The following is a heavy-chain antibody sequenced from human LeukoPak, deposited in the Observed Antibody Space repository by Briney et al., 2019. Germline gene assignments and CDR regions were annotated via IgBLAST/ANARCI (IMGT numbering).Heavy chain of an antibody. CDR3: ARDSNPNHNETWIQLWLPYYYYYGMDA. Sequence: GGSLRLSCAASGFTFSSYWMSWVRQAPGKGLEWVANIKQDGSEKYYVDSVKGRFTISRDNAKNSLYLQMNSLRAEDTAVYYCARDSNPNHNETWIQLWLPYYYYYGMDAWGQGTTVTVSS. V-gene: IGHV3-7*01. CDR1: GFTFSSYW. CDR2: IKQDGSEK. D-gene: IGHD5-18*01. J-gene: IGHJ6*02.